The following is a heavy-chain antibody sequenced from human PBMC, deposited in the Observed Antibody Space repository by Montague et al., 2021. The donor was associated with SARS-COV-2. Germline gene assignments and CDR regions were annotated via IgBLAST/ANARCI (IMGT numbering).Heavy chain of an antibody. D-gene: IGHD4-17*01. V-gene: IGHV2-70*01. J-gene: IGHJ6*02. CDR2: IDWDDDK. CDR1: GFSLSTSGMC. Sequence: PALVKPTQTLTLTCTFSGFSLSTSGMCVSWIRQPPGKALGWLALIDWDDDKYYSTSLKTKLTISKHTSKNQVVLTMTNMDPVDTATYYCARMTTVTYPYYYYYGMDVWGQGTTVTVTS. CDR3: ARMTTVTYPYYYYYGMDV.